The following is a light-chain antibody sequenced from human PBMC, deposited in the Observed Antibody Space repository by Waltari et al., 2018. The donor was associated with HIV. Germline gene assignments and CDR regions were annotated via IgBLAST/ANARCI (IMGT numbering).Light chain of an antibody. CDR2: EVT. CDR1: SSAVGGCNY. J-gene: IGLJ2*01. CDR3: SSYTSSSLEI. Sequence: QSALTQPASVSGSPGQSITIPCTGTSSAVGGCNYVSWYQQHPGKAPKLMIYEVTNRPSGVSNRVSVSKSGNTASLTISGLQVEDEADYYCSSYTSSSLEIFGGGTKLTVL. V-gene: IGLV2-14*03.